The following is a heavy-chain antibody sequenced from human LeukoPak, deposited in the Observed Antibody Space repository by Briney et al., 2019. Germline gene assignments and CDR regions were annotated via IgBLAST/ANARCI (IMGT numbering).Heavy chain of an antibody. CDR1: GGTFSSYA. CDR2: IIPIFGTA. J-gene: IGHJ4*02. V-gene: IGHV1-69*13. D-gene: IGHD6-13*01. Sequence: SVKVSCKASGGTFSSYAISWVRQAPGQGLEWMGGIIPIFGTANYAQKFQGRVTIIADESTSTAYMELSSLRSEDTAVYYCASGGGSSWYWFDYWGQGTLVTVSS. CDR3: ASGGGSSWYWFDY.